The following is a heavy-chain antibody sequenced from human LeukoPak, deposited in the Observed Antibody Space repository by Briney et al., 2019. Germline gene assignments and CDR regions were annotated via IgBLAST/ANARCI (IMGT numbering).Heavy chain of an antibody. CDR2: IRYDGSNK. D-gene: IGHD3-10*01. CDR3: AKDRKVRGVTYIDY. Sequence: PGGSLRLSCAASGFTFSSYGMHWVRQAPGKGLEWVAFIRYDGSNKYYADSVKGRFTISRDNSKNTLYLQMNSLRAEDTAVYYCAKDRKVRGVTYIDYWGQGTLVTVSS. V-gene: IGHV3-30*02. J-gene: IGHJ4*02. CDR1: GFTFSSYG.